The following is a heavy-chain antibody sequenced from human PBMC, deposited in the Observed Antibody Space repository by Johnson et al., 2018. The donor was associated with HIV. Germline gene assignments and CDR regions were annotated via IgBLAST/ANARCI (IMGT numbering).Heavy chain of an antibody. Sequence: QVQLVESGGGVVQPGRSLRLSCAASGFTFSSYAMHWVRQAPGKGLEWVAVISYDGSNRYYADSVKGRFTISRDNSKNTLYLQMNSLRAEDTAVYYCAKDCGRWLQSGIYAFDIWGQGTMVTVSS. J-gene: IGHJ3*02. V-gene: IGHV3-30*04. CDR3: AKDCGRWLQSGIYAFDI. CDR2: ISYDGSNR. CDR1: GFTFSSYA. D-gene: IGHD5-24*01.